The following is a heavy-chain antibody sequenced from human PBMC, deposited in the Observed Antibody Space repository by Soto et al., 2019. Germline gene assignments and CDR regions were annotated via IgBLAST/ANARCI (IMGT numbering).Heavy chain of an antibody. D-gene: IGHD3-10*01. CDR1: GFTFSSYG. Sequence: GGSLRLSCAASGFTFSSYGMHWVRQAPGKGLEWVSRINNDGSATNYADSVEGRFTVSRDNAKSMLYLQMNSLRAEDTAVYYCVRGWLGPDVWGKGTTVTVSS. J-gene: IGHJ6*04. V-gene: IGHV3-74*01. CDR2: INNDGSAT. CDR3: VRGWLGPDV.